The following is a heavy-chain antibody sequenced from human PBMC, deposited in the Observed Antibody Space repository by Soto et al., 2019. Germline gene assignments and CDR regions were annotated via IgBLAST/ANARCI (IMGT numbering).Heavy chain of an antibody. V-gene: IGHV3-30*02. D-gene: IGHD4-4*01. Sequence: PGGSLRLSCAASGFSVSSDYMSWVRQAPGKGLEWVAVMWNDGSNKYYVESVKGRFTVSRDNSRNTLHLQMNSLRADDTAVYYCAKDPRGGYSILSIDYWGQGTQVTVSS. CDR3: AKDPRGGYSILSIDY. CDR2: MWNDGSNK. CDR1: GFSVSSDY. J-gene: IGHJ4*02.